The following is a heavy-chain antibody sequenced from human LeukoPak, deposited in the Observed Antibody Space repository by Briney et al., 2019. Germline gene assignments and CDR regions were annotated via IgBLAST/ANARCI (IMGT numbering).Heavy chain of an antibody. V-gene: IGHV5-51*01. CDR2: IYPSDSDT. CDR1: GYSFTSYW. Sequence: GESLKISCKGSGYSFTSYWIGWVRQMPGKGLEWMGIIYPSDSDTRYSPSFQGQVTISADKSISTAYLQWSSLKASDTAMYYCARSTNYYGSGSSFSDIDYWGQGTLVTVSS. D-gene: IGHD3-10*01. CDR3: ARSTNYYGSGSSFSDIDY. J-gene: IGHJ4*02.